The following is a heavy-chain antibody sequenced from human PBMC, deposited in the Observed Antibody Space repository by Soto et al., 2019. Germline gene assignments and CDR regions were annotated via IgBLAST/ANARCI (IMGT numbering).Heavy chain of an antibody. CDR1: GFTFSSYA. CDR2: ISGSGGST. J-gene: IGHJ4*02. D-gene: IGHD3-9*01. Sequence: EVQLLESGGGLVQPGGSLRLSCAASGFTFSSYAMSWVRQAPGKGLEWVSAISGSGGSTYYADSVKGRFTISRDNSKNTLYLQMNSLRGEDTAVYYCAKDLRAIYYFDYWGQGTLVTVSS. V-gene: IGHV3-23*01. CDR3: AKDLRAIYYFDY.